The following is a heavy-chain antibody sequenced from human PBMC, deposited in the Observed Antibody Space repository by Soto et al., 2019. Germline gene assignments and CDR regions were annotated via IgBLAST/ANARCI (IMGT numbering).Heavy chain of an antibody. CDR1: GGSISSGGYY. D-gene: IGHD2-15*01. Sequence: PSETLSLTSPVSGGSISSGGYYWNWIRQHPGKGLEWIGYIYYSGSTYYNPSLKSRVTISVDTTKNQFSLKLSSVTAADTAVYYCARQSRYCSGSNCKTWFDPWGQGTLVTVSS. J-gene: IGHJ5*02. CDR2: IYYSGST. CDR3: ARQSRYCSGSNCKTWFDP. V-gene: IGHV4-31*03.